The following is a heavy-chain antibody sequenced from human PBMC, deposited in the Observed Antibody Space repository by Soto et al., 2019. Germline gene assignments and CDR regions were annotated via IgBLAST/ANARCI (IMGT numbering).Heavy chain of an antibody. J-gene: IGHJ6*02. CDR2: IYYSGST. D-gene: IGHD3-22*01. CDR1: GGSISSSSYY. Sequence: PSETLSLTCTVSGGSISSSSYYWGWIRQPPGKGLEWIGSIYYSGSTYYNPSLKSRVTISVDTSKNQFSLKLSSVTAADTAVYYSARHNIDGQYYYDSSGYYEDGMDVWGQGTTVTVSS. CDR3: ARHNIDGQYYYDSSGYYEDGMDV. V-gene: IGHV4-39*01.